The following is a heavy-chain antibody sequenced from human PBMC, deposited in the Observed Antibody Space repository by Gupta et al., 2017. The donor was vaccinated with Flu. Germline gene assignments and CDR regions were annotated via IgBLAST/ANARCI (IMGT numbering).Heavy chain of an antibody. CDR3: ARNGGLGELTN. CDR1: GYIFANYA. V-gene: IGHV1-3*01. Sequence: QVQVVQSGTELKKPGASVKISCRTSGYIFANYAIHWVRQAPGQRPEWMGWIHGGSANTAYSQRFRERVTFTTDTSASTAYMELSSLTSEDTAVYYCARNGGLGELTNWGQGTQVTVSS. J-gene: IGHJ4*02. CDR2: IHGGSANT. D-gene: IGHD3-10*01.